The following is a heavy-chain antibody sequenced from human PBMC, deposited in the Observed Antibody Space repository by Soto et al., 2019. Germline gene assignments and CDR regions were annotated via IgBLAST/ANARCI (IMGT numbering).Heavy chain of an antibody. Sequence: GGSLRLSCAASGFTFSDYYMSWIRQAPGKGLEWVSYISSSGSTIYYADSVKGRFTISRDNAKNSLYLQMNSLRAEDTAVYYCARVPSYSSSWGVEYGMDVWGQGTTVTVSS. CDR1: GFTFSDYY. D-gene: IGHD6-13*01. CDR3: ARVPSYSSSWGVEYGMDV. CDR2: ISSSGSTI. J-gene: IGHJ6*02. V-gene: IGHV3-11*01.